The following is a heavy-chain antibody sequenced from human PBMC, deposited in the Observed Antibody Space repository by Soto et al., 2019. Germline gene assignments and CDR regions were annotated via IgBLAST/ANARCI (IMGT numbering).Heavy chain of an antibody. CDR3: ASWAGRSTTAFFSGPFDF. D-gene: IGHD2-2*01. J-gene: IGHJ4*02. V-gene: IGHV3-30*03. Sequence: QVQLVESGGGVVQPGRSLRLSCAASGFAFSDYGLHWVRQAPGKGLEWVAVISYDGTNKYYAGSVKGRFTISRDNTKNMRYLQMDSLRTDDTSVYYCASWAGRSTTAFFSGPFDFWGQGTLVTVSS. CDR1: GFAFSDYG. CDR2: ISYDGTNK.